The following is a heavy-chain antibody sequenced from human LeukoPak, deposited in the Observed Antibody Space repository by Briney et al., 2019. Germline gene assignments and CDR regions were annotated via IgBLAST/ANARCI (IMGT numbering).Heavy chain of an antibody. Sequence: HPGGSLRLSCAASGFTFSSYWMSWVRQAPGKGLEWVANIKQDGSEKYYVDSVKGRFTISRDNAKNSPYLQMNSLRAEDTAVYYCARDVNIVVVPAAPPVYYGMDVWRQGTTVTVSS. J-gene: IGHJ6*02. D-gene: IGHD2-2*01. CDR1: GFTFSSYW. CDR3: ARDVNIVVVPAAPPVYYGMDV. CDR2: IKQDGSEK. V-gene: IGHV3-7*01.